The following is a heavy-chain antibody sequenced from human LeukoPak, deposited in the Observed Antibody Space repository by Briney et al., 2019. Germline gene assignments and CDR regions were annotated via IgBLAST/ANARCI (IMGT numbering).Heavy chain of an antibody. CDR1: GYTFTSYG. V-gene: IGHV1-69*13. D-gene: IGHD1-26*01. Sequence: GASVKVSCKASGYTFTSYGISWVRQAPGQGLEWMGGIIPIFGTANYAQKFQGRVTITADESTSTAYMELSSLRSEDTAVYYCARGVGASLIIQHWGQGTLVTVSS. J-gene: IGHJ1*01. CDR3: ARGVGASLIIQH. CDR2: IIPIFGTA.